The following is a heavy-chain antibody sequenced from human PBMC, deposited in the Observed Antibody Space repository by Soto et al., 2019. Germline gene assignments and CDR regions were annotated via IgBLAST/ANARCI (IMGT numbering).Heavy chain of an antibody. CDR2: IIPIFGTA. Sequence: QVQLVQSGAEVKKPGSSVKVSCKASGGTFSSYAISWVRQAPGQGLEWMGGIIPIFGTANYAQKFQGRVTITADESTSTAYMELSSLRSEDTAVYYCARPWELGSGAFGYYGMDVWGQGTTVTVSS. CDR1: GGTFSSYA. CDR3: ARPWELGSGAFGYYGMDV. J-gene: IGHJ6*02. D-gene: IGHD1-26*01. V-gene: IGHV1-69*12.